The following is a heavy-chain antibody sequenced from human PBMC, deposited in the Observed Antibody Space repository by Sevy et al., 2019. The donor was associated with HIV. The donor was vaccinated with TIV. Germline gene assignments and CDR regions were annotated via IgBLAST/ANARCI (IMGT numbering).Heavy chain of an antibody. J-gene: IGHJ4*02. Sequence: SETLSLTCTVSGGSITSLYWNWIRQPPGKGLEWIANIYYNGQINYNPTLKSRVTLSLDTSKNQFSLRLSSVTAADTAMYYCAGENAWGRGYSWGQGTLVTVSS. CDR3: AGENAWGRGYS. CDR1: GGSITSLY. CDR2: IYYNGQI. V-gene: IGHV4-59*08. D-gene: IGHD1-26*01.